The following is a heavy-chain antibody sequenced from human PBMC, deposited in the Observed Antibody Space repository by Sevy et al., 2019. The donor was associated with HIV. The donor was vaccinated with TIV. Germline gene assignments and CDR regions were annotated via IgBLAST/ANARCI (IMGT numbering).Heavy chain of an antibody. Sequence: SETLSLTCTVPGGSISSSDYYWSWIRQPPGKGLEWIGYISYSGNTYYSPSLKSRVTISGDTSQNQFSLKLGSVTAADTAVYYCARSLYGDYSDAFDIWGQGTVVTVSS. J-gene: IGHJ3*02. CDR2: ISYSGNT. CDR3: ARSLYGDYSDAFDI. CDR1: GGSISSSDYY. V-gene: IGHV4-30-4*01. D-gene: IGHD4-17*01.